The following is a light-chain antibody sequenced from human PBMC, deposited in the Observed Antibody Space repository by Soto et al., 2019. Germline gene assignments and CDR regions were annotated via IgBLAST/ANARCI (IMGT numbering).Light chain of an antibody. CDR1: QSISSW. Sequence: DIPMTQSPSTLSTSIGDRVTITCRASQSISSWLAWYQQKPEKAPKLLIYKASTLESGVPSRFSGSGSGTEFTLTISSLQPDDFATYYCQQYSSYSPYSFGQGTKLEIK. J-gene: IGKJ2*03. CDR3: QQYSSYSPYS. V-gene: IGKV1-5*03. CDR2: KAS.